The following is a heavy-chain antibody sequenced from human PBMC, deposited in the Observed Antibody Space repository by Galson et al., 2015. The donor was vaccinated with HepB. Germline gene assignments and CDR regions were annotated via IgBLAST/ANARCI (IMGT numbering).Heavy chain of an antibody. V-gene: IGHV3-30*04. Sequence: SLRLSCAASGFTFSSYAMHWVRQAPGKGLEWVAVISYDGSNKYYADSVKGRFTISRDNSKSTLYLQMNSLRAEDTAVYYCARDQYSSGYGGGMDVWGRGTTVTVSS. J-gene: IGHJ6*02. CDR3: ARDQYSSGYGGGMDV. D-gene: IGHD6-19*01. CDR2: ISYDGSNK. CDR1: GFTFSSYA.